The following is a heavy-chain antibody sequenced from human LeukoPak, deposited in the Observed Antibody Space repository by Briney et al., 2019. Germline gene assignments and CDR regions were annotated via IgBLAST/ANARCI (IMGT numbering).Heavy chain of an antibody. Sequence: SETLSLTCAVYGGSFSGYYWSWIRQPPGKGLEWIGEINHSGSTNYNPSLKSRVTISVDTSKNQFSLKLSSVTAADTAVYYCAKGINRRGYSYGPGGDYWGQGTLVTVSS. CDR3: AKGINRRGYSYGPGGDY. V-gene: IGHV4-34*01. CDR1: GGSFSGYY. D-gene: IGHD5-18*01. CDR2: INHSGST. J-gene: IGHJ4*02.